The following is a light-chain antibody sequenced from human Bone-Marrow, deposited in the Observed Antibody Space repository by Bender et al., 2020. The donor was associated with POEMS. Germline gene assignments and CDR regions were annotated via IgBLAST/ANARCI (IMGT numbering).Light chain of an antibody. CDR2: RNN. CDR3: VAWDDTLNGWV. J-gene: IGLJ2*01. V-gene: IGLV1-47*01. CDR1: SSNIGSNY. Sequence: QSVLTQPPSASGTPGQRVTISCSGSSSNIGSNYVYWYQQLPGTAPKLLIYRNNQRPSGVPDRFSGSKSGTSASLAISGLHSEDEADYYCVAWDDTLNGWVFGGGTKLTVL.